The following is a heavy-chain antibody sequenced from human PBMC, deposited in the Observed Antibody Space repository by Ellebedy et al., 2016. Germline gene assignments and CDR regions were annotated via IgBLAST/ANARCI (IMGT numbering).Heavy chain of an antibody. CDR2: ISSTSGKI. V-gene: IGHV3-48*04. CDR3: ATRGRFGDIEFFDS. CDR1: GFTFSSYD. J-gene: IGHJ4*02. D-gene: IGHD3-10*01. Sequence: GGSLRLSCAASGFTFSSYDMNWVRQAPGKGLEWLSYISSTSGKIYYADSVKGRFTITRDNAKNSLYLEMNSLRAEDTAVYYCATRGRFGDIEFFDSWGQGTLVTVSS.